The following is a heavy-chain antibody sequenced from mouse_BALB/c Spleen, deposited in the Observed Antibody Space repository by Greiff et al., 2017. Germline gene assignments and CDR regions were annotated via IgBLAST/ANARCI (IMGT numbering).Heavy chain of an antibody. CDR1: GFNIKDTY. J-gene: IGHJ4*01. D-gene: IGHD2-14*01. CDR3: ARDYYRYDVDAMDY. Sequence: VQLQQSGAELVKPGASVKLSCTASGFNIKDTYMHWVKQRPEQGLEWIGRIDPANGNTKYDPKFQGKATITADTSSNTAYLQLSSLTSEDTAVYYCARDYYRYDVDAMDYWGQGTSVTVSS. CDR2: IDPANGNT. V-gene: IGHV14-3*02.